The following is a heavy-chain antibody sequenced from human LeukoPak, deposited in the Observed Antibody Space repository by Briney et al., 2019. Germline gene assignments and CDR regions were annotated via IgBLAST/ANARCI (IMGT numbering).Heavy chain of an antibody. J-gene: IGHJ4*02. CDR1: GFTFSSYA. CDR2: ISGSGGST. D-gene: IGHD2-15*01. CDR3: AKAKKYCSGGSCYYFDY. V-gene: IGHV3-23*01. Sequence: GGSLRLSCAASGFTFSSYAMSWVRQAPGKGLEWVSAISGSGGSTYYSDSVKGRLTISRENSKNTLYLQMNSLRAEDTAVYYCAKAKKYCSGGSCYYFDYWGQGTLVTVSS.